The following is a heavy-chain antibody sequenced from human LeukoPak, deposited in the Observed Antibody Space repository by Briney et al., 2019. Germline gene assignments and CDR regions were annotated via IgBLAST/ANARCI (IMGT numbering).Heavy chain of an antibody. CDR3: ARDVIGGSGSSPGY. Sequence: SVKVSCKASGGTFSSYAISWVRQAPGQGLEWMGGIIPIFGTASYAQKFQGRVTITADESTSTAYMELSSLRSEDTAVYYCARDVIGGSGSSPGYWGQGTLVTVSS. CDR2: IIPIFGTA. CDR1: GGTFSSYA. D-gene: IGHD3-10*01. J-gene: IGHJ4*02. V-gene: IGHV1-69*13.